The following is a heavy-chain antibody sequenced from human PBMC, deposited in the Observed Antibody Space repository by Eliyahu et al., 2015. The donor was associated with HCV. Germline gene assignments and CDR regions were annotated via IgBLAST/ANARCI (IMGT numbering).Heavy chain of an antibody. CDR1: GFTFSTYG. Sequence: QVQLVESGGGVVQPGRSLRLSCAASGFTFSTYGMHWVRQAPGKGLEWVAIISYDGSKEYYADSVKGRFTISRDNSKNTLYLQMNSLGAEDTAVYYCAKDSSSGYGYFDYWGQGTLVTVSS. V-gene: IGHV3-30*18. D-gene: IGHD5-12*01. CDR3: AKDSSSGYGYFDY. CDR2: ISYDGSKE. J-gene: IGHJ4*02.